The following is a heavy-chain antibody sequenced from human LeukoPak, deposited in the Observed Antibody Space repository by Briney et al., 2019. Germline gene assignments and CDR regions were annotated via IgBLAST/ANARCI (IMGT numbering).Heavy chain of an antibody. CDR3: ARDSCSLSSCPFFGY. J-gene: IGHJ4*02. Sequence: ASVKVSCKASGYTFTGYYIHWVRQAPGQWLEWMGWINPNSGGTNYAQKFQGRVTMTRDTSISTAYIELNSLISDDTAIYYCARDSCSLSSCPFFGYWGQGTPVTVSS. D-gene: IGHD2-2*01. V-gene: IGHV1-2*02. CDR1: GYTFTGYY. CDR2: INPNSGGT.